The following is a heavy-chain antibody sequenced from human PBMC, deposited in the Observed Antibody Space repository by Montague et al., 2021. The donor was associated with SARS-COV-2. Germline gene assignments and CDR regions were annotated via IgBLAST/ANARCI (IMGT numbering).Heavy chain of an antibody. V-gene: IGHV2-70*01. CDR2: SDWDDDK. CDR1: GFSLSTSGMC. CDR3: ARIRDYDILTGSYSGFDY. J-gene: IGHJ4*02. Sequence: PALVKPTQTLTLTCTFSGFSLSTSGMCVSWIRQPPGEALEWLALSDWDDDKYYSTSLKTRLTISKDTSKNQVVLTMTNMDPVDTATYYCARIRDYDILTGSYSGFDYWGQGTLVTVPS. D-gene: IGHD3-9*01.